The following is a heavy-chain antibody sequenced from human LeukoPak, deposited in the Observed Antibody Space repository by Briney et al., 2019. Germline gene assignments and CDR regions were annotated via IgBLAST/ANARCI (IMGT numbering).Heavy chain of an antibody. CDR2: IYYSGST. CDR3: ARASYYYDSSGYYGAYYYYYYGMDV. J-gene: IGHJ6*02. CDR1: GGSISSGGYY. V-gene: IGHV4-61*08. Sequence: PSETLSLTCTVSGGSISSGGYYWSWIRQHPGKGLEWIGYIYYSGSTYYNPSLKSRVTISVDTSKNQFSLKLSSVTAADTAVYYCARASYYYDSSGYYGAYYYYYYGMDVRGQGTTVTVSS. D-gene: IGHD3-22*01.